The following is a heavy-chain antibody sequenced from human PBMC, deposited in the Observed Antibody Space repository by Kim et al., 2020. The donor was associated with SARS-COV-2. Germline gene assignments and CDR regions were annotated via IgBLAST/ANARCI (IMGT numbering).Heavy chain of an antibody. CDR3: ARTQYYNWNFDY. D-gene: IGHD1-20*01. J-gene: IGHJ4*02. Sequence: YYNPSLKSRVTISVDTSKNQFSLKLSSVTAADTAVYYCARTQYYNWNFDYWGQGTLVTVSS. V-gene: IGHV4-39*07.